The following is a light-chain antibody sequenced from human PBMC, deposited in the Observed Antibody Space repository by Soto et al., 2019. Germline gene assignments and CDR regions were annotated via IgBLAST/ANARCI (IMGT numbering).Light chain of an antibody. V-gene: IGLV2-11*01. CDR1: SSYIGGYNY. Sequence: QSVLTQPRSVSGSPGQSVTISCTGTSSYIGGYNYVSWYQQHPGKVPKLMLYDVSKRPSGVPDRFSGSKSGNAASLTISGLRAEDEADYYCCSYAGSYIYVFGSGTKVTVL. CDR2: DVS. CDR3: CSYAGSYIYV. J-gene: IGLJ1*01.